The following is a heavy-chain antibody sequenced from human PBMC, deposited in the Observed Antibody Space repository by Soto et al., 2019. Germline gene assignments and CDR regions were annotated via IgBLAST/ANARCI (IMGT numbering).Heavy chain of an antibody. J-gene: IGHJ4*01. Sequence: QLQLQESGPGLVKPSETLSLTCTVSGGSISSSSYYWGWIRQPPGKGLEWIGSIYYSGSTYYNPSLKSLVTISVDTSKNQFSRELSSVTAADTAVYYCARISRDSSGWQSGGYLGHGTLVTVS. CDR3: ARISRDSSGWQSGGY. CDR2: IYYSGST. D-gene: IGHD6-19*01. V-gene: IGHV4-39*01. CDR1: GGSISSSSYY.